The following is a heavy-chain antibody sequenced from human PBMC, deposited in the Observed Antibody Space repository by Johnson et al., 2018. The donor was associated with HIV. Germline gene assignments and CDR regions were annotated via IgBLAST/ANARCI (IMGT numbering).Heavy chain of an antibody. CDR1: GFTFDDYG. Sequence: VQLVESGGGIVRPGGSLRLSCAASGFTFDDYGMSWVRQAPGKGLEWVSGINWNGGSTGYADSVKGRVPISRDNAKKSLYLQMNSLRAEDTSLYYVARGLMITFGGVIVPYVFDIWGQGTMVTVSS. D-gene: IGHD3-16*02. V-gene: IGHV3-20*04. J-gene: IGHJ3*02. CDR3: ARGLMITFGGVIVPYVFDI. CDR2: INWNGGST.